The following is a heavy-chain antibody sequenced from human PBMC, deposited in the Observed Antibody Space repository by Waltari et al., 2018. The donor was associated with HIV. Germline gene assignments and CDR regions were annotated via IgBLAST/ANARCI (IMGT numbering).Heavy chain of an antibody. J-gene: IGHJ4*02. CDR1: GFSLSKARLG. CDR2: IFSNDEN. Sequence: QVTLTESGPVLVKPPATLTLTCTVSGFSLSKARLGVSWIRHPPGKALELLAHIFSNDENSYSTSLKSRLTISKDTSRSQVVLTMTNMDRVDTATYYCARIRDGIRVYGSGYYFDYWGQGTLVTVSS. D-gene: IGHD3-10*01. CDR3: ARIRDGIRVYGSGYYFDY. V-gene: IGHV2-26*01.